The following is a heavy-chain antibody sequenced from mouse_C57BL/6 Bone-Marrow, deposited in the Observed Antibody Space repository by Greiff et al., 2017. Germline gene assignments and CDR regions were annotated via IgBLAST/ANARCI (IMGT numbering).Heavy chain of an antibody. J-gene: IGHJ4*01. CDR1: GFNIKDDY. Sequence: EVQVVESGAELVRPGASVKLSCTASGFNIKDDYMHWVKQRPEQGLEWIGWIDPENGDTEYASKFQGKATITADTSSNTAYLQLSSLTSEDTAVYYCTTGYYSKHGYYAMDYWGQGTSVTVSS. D-gene: IGHD2-5*01. CDR3: TTGYYSKHGYYAMDY. CDR2: IDPENGDT. V-gene: IGHV14-4*01.